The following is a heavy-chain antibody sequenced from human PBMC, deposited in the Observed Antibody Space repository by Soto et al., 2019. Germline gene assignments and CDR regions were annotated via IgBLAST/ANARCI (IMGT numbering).Heavy chain of an antibody. V-gene: IGHV1-69*04. Sequence: GASVKVSCKASGGTFSSYTISWVRQAPGQGLEWMGRIIPILGIANYAQKFQGRVTITADKSTSTAYMELSSLRSEDTAVYYCARETRATSENYDFWSGYYKGNWFYPWGQGTLVTVSS. CDR1: GGTFSSYT. CDR2: IIPILGIA. J-gene: IGHJ5*02. CDR3: ARETRATSENYDFWSGYYKGNWFYP. D-gene: IGHD3-3*01.